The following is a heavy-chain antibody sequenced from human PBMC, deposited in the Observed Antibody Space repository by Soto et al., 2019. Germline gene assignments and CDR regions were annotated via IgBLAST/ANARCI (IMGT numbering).Heavy chain of an antibody. CDR2: IYYIGST. D-gene: IGHD5-12*01. J-gene: IGHJ4*02. CDR3: ARRAIVATMTCYY. Sequence: PSQSLSLICTVSGRSASSGIHYWSWIRQPPGKGLEWIGYIYYIGSTNYNPSLKSRVTISVDTSKNQFSLKLSSVTAADTAVYYCARRAIVATMTCYYWGQGTLGNVSS. CDR1: GRSASSGIHY. V-gene: IGHV4-61*01.